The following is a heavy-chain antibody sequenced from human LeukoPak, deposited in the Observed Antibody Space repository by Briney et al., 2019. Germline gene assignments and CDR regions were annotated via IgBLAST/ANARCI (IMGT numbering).Heavy chain of an antibody. CDR2: IKEDGSEK. J-gene: IGHJ4*02. Sequence: PGGSLRLSCAASGFPFNSYWMNWVRQAPGRGLEWVANIKEDGSEKFYVDSVKGRFTISRDNAKNSLYLQMNSLRAEDTAVYYCAGGNPQKPYCGGDCYNYWGQGTLVTVSS. CDR3: AGGNPQKPYCGGDCYNY. CDR1: GFPFNSYW. D-gene: IGHD2-21*01. V-gene: IGHV3-7*01.